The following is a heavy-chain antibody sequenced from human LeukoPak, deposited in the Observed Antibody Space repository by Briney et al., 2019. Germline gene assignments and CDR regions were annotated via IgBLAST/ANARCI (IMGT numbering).Heavy chain of an antibody. V-gene: IGHV1-18*01. CDR2: ISAYNGNT. CDR3: ASGVRSPF. Sequence: ASVKVSCKASGYTFTSYGISWVRQAPGQGLEWMGWISAYNGNTNYAQKLQGRVTMTRNTSISTAYMELSSLRSEDTAVYYCASGVRSPFWGQGTTVTVSS. J-gene: IGHJ6*02. CDR1: GYTFTSYG. D-gene: IGHD3-10*01.